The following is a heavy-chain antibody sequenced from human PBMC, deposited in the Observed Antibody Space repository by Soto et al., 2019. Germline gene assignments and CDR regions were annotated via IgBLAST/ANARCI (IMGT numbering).Heavy chain of an antibody. J-gene: IGHJ4*02. CDR3: ARAPRGNYGYPSYFDY. V-gene: IGHV4-61*08. D-gene: IGHD3-10*01. Sequence: SVTMSLTCTVSGGSIISGGYYWSCNRQHPGKGLEWIGYIYYSGSTNYNPSLKSRVTISVDTSKNQFSLKLSSVTAADTAVYYCARAPRGNYGYPSYFDYWGQGTLVTVSS. CDR1: GGSIISGGYY. CDR2: IYYSGST.